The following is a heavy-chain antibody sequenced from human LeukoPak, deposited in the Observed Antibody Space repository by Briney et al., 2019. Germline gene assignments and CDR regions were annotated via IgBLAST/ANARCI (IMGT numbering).Heavy chain of an antibody. CDR1: GGSISSYY. J-gene: IGHJ4*02. CDR3: ARVYGSSPKFDY. CDR2: IYYSGST. Sequence: SETLSLTCTVSGGSISSYYWSWIRQPPGKGLEWIGYIYYSGSTNYNPSLKSRVTISVDTSKNQFSLKLSSVTAADTAVYYCARVYGSSPKFDYWGQGTLVTVSS. V-gene: IGHV4-59*12. D-gene: IGHD6-13*01.